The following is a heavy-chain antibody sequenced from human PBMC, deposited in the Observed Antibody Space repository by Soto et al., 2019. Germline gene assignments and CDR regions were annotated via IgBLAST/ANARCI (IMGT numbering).Heavy chain of an antibody. D-gene: IGHD3-9*01. CDR1: GYSFTSYW. J-gene: IGHJ6*02. V-gene: IGHV5-51*01. CDR2: IYPGDSDT. Sequence: GESLKISCKGSGYSFTSYWIGWVRQMPGKGLEWMGIIYPGDSDTRYSPSFQGQVTISADKSISTAYLQWSSLKASDTAMYYCARHPSHYAILTGNTYYYYGMDVWGQGTTVTVSS. CDR3: ARHPSHYAILTGNTYYYYGMDV.